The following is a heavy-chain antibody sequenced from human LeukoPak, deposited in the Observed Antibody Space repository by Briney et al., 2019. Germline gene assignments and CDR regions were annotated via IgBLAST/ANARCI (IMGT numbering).Heavy chain of an antibody. Sequence: PSETLSLTCAVSGYSFSSGYYWGWIRQPPGKGLEWIAVIFHSGTTSYNPSLPSRVTISLDTSKNQFSLRLSSVTAADTAVYFCARDNYGAFDYWGQGTLVTVSS. J-gene: IGHJ4*02. D-gene: IGHD4-11*01. CDR3: ARDNYGAFDY. V-gene: IGHV4-38-2*02. CDR2: IFHSGTT. CDR1: GYSFSSGYY.